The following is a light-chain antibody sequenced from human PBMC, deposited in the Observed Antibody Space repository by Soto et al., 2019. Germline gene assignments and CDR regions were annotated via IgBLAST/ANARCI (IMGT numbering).Light chain of an antibody. V-gene: IGLV2-23*01. J-gene: IGLJ1*01. CDR2: EGS. Sequence: QSVLTQPASVSGSPGQSITISCTGTSSDVGNYNLVSWYQQHPGKAPKLMIYEGSKRPSGVSNRFSASKSGNTASLTISGLQDEDEADYYCCSYAGTTTYVFGTGTKLTVL. CDR1: SSDVGNYNL. CDR3: CSYAGTTTYV.